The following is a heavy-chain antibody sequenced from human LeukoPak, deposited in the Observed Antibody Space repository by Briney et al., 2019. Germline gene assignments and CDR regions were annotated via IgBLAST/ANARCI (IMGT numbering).Heavy chain of an antibody. CDR2: INTNTGNP. CDR1: GYTFTSYA. Sequence: GASVKVSYKASGYTFTSYAMNWVRQAPGQGLEWMGWINTNTGNPTYAQGFTGRFVFSLDTSVSTAYLQISSLKAEDTAVYYCAREAAGYSGYDPFPDYWGQGTLVTVSS. CDR3: AREAAGYSGYDPFPDY. D-gene: IGHD5-12*01. V-gene: IGHV7-4-1*02. J-gene: IGHJ4*02.